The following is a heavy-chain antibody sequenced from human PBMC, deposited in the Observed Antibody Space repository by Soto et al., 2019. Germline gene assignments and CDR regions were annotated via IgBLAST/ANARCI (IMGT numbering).Heavy chain of an antibody. D-gene: IGHD2-15*01. CDR3: ARMAGYCSGGSCYSYYYYYMDV. V-gene: IGHV4-34*01. CDR1: GGSFSGYY. J-gene: IGHJ6*03. CDR2: INHSGST. Sequence: SETLSLTCAVYGGSFSGYYWSWIRQPPGKGLEWIGEINHSGSTNYNPSLKSRVTISVDTSKNQFSLKLSSVTAADTAVYYCARMAGYCSGGSCYSYYYYYMDVWGKGTTVTVSS.